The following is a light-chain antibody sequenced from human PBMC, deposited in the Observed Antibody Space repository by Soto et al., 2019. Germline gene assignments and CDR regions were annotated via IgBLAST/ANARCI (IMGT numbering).Light chain of an antibody. CDR1: SGDIVDYNY. J-gene: IGLJ1*01. V-gene: IGLV2-14*01. CDR3: CSYTRNGILI. CDR2: DVS. Sequence: QSALTQPASVSGSPGQSITISCVGTSGDIVDYNYVSWYQQHPGKVPKVIIYDVSNRPSGVSYRFSGTKSGNTASLTVSGLQAEDEADYYCCSYTRNGILIFGTG.